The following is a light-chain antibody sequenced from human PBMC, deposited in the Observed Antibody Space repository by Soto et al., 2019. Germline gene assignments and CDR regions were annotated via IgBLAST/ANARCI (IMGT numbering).Light chain of an antibody. CDR3: QQADSFPLA. V-gene: IGKV1-12*01. CDR2: AAS. J-gene: IGKJ4*01. CDR1: QSSYKW. Sequence: DIQMTQSPSSVSASIGDRVTISCRASQSSYKWLVWYQQKPGKAPKLLIYAASSLQSGVPSRFSGSGYGTDFPLTISSLQPEDFATYYCQQADSFPLAFGGGNKVEL.